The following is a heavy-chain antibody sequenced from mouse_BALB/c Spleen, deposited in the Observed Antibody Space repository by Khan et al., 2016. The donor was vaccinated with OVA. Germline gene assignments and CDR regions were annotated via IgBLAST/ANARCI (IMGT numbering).Heavy chain of an antibody. Sequence: EVQLVEPGGGLVKPGGSLKLSCAASGFTFSSYAVSWIRQTPEKRLEWVASINSGGSTYYPDSVKGRFTISRDDARNILYRQMSSLRSEDTAMYYCTRLVDYWGQGTSVTVSS. J-gene: IGHJ4*01. CDR3: TRLVDY. V-gene: IGHV5-6-5*01. CDR2: INSGGST. CDR1: GFTFSSYA.